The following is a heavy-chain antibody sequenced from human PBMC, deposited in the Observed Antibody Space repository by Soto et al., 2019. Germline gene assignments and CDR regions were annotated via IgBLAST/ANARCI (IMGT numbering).Heavy chain of an antibody. D-gene: IGHD2-21*02. CDR2: IYYSGST. CDR1: GGSISSSSYY. V-gene: IGHV4-39*01. CDR3: ATPGVVTAIPNYYGMEV. Sequence: SETLSLTCTVSGGSISSSSYYWGWIRQPPGKGLEWIGSIYYSGSTYYNPSLKSRVTISVDTSKNQFSLKLSSVTAADTAVYYCATPGVVTAIPNYYGMEVWGQGTTVTVSS. J-gene: IGHJ6*02.